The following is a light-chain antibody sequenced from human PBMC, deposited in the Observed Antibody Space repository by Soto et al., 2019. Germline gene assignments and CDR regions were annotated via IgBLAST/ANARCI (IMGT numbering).Light chain of an antibody. J-gene: IGLJ1*01. CDR1: GSDMGTFA. CDR2: SNH. Sequence: QSVLTQPPSVSAAPGQKVTISCSGSGSDMGTFAISWYQQLPGTAPKLLIYSNHQRPSGVPDRFSGSKSGTSASLAISGLRSEDEADYYCATWDDSLSGFVFGTGTKLTVL. V-gene: IGLV1-47*02. CDR3: ATWDDSLSGFV.